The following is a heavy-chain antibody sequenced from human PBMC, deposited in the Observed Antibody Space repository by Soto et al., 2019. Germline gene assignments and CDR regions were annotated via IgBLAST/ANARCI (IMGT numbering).Heavy chain of an antibody. J-gene: IGHJ4*02. D-gene: IGHD5-12*01. Sequence: PGGSLRLSCAASGFTFSSYAMSWVRQAPGKGLEWVSAISGSGGSTYYADSVKGRFTISRDNSKNTLYLQMNSLRAEDTAVYYCAKDNGRWLQLRQKLPSATTLKSNYWGQGTLVTLSS. CDR1: GFTFSSYA. CDR2: ISGSGGST. CDR3: AKDNGRWLQLRQKLPSATTLKSNY. V-gene: IGHV3-23*01.